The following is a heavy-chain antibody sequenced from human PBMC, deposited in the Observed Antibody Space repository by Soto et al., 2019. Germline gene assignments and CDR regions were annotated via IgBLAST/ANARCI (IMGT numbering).Heavy chain of an antibody. CDR3: ARDGQYCSGGRCYPNWFDP. D-gene: IGHD2-15*01. V-gene: IGHV4-61*01. CDR1: GGSVSSGSYY. J-gene: IGHJ5*02. CDR2: IYYSGST. Sequence: PSETLSLTCTVSGGSVSSGSYYWSWIRQPPGKGLEWIGYIYYSGSTNYNPSLKSRVTISVDTSKNQFSLKLSSVTAADTAVYYCARDGQYCSGGRCYPNWFDPWGQGTLVTVSS.